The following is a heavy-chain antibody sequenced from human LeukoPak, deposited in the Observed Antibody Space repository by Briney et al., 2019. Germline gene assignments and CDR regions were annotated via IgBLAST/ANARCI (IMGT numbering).Heavy chain of an antibody. J-gene: IGHJ4*02. Sequence: SETLSLTCTASGGSLSSYYWSWVRQPPGEGLEWIGYIYYSGSTNYNPSLKSRVTISVDKTKHKFSLMLRSVAAADTAVYYSASETYYYGSGTLRAYRGVYFDYWGQGTLVTVSS. CDR3: ASETYYYGSGTLRAYRGVYFDY. D-gene: IGHD3-10*01. CDR2: IYYSGST. V-gene: IGHV4-59*08. CDR1: GGSLSSYY.